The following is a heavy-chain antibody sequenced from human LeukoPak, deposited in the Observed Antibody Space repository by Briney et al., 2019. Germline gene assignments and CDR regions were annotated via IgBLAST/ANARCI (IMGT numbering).Heavy chain of an antibody. Sequence: PGGTLRLSCAASGFTFSSYWMSWVRQAPGKGLEWVANINQDGSEKYYVDSVKGRFTISRDNAKNSLYLQMNSLRAEDTAVYYCARGQYYYSWFGYWGQGTLVTVSS. CDR2: INQDGSEK. V-gene: IGHV3-7*01. CDR1: GFTFSSYW. CDR3: ARGQYYYSWFGY. J-gene: IGHJ4*02. D-gene: IGHD3-22*01.